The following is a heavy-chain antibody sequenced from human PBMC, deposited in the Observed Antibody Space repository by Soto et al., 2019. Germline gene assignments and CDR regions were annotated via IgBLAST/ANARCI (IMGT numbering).Heavy chain of an antibody. CDR3: ARWAVSGSQRFDY. J-gene: IGHJ4*02. CDR1: GGSISSTNYF. CDR2: IYYSGNT. V-gene: IGHV4-39*01. D-gene: IGHD6-19*01. Sequence: QLQLQESGPGLVKPSETLSLTCTVSGGSISSTNYFWGWIRQPPGKGLEWIGNIYYSGNTYHNPFIKRLVSICVETAKMLFPLKLNSVSSAHTVVYYCARWAVSGSQRFDYWGQGTLVTVSS.